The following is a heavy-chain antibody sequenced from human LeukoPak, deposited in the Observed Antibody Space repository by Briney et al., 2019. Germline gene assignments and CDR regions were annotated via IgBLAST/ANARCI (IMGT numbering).Heavy chain of an antibody. J-gene: IGHJ4*02. Sequence: GGSLRPSCAASGLTFSSFWMSWVRQAPGKRLEWVANIKRDGSEKYYVDSVKGRFTISRDNAKNSLYLQMNSLRAEDTAVYYCAGVSFSSGWYRDYWGQGTLVTVSS. V-gene: IGHV3-7*05. D-gene: IGHD6-19*01. CDR2: IKRDGSEK. CDR3: AGVSFSSGWYRDY. CDR1: GLTFSSFW.